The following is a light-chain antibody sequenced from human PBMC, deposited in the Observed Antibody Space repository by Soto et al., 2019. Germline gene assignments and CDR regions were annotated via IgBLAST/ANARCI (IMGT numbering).Light chain of an antibody. V-gene: IGLV1-51*01. CDR3: SSYTSRSTLVA. Sequence: QSVLTQPPSVSAAPGQTVTISCSGSTSNIGNYYVSWYQQLPGTAPKLLIYDVTTRPSGVSDRFSGSKSGNTASLTISRLQTEDEADYYCSSYTSRSTLVAFGGGTKVTVL. J-gene: IGLJ2*01. CDR1: TSNIGNYY. CDR2: DVT.